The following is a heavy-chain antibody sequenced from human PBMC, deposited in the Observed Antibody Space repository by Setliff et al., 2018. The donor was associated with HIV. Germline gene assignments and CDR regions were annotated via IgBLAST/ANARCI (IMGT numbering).Heavy chain of an antibody. J-gene: IGHJ4*02. CDR2: INHSGKT. D-gene: IGHD6-13*01. V-gene: IGHV4-34*01. CDR3: VTSSSWSSRLNF. CDR1: GGSLSGHY. Sequence: PSETLSLTCAVYGGSLSGHYWTWIRQPPGEGLEWIGEINHSGKTNYNPSLKSRVTISVDTSKNQFSLKVTSVTAADTAVYYCVTSSSWSSRLNFWGQGMRVTVSS.